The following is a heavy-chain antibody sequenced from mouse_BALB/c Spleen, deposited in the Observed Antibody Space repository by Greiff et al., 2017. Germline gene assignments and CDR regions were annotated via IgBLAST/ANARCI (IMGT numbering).Heavy chain of an antibody. V-gene: IGHV1-12*01. Sequence: QPGAELVKPGASVKMSCKASGYTFTSYNMHWVKQTPGQGLEWIGAIYPGNGDTSYNQKFKGKATLTADKSSSTAYMQLSSLTSEDSAVYYCARKEGLYYGYDAMDYWGQGTSVTVSS. J-gene: IGHJ4*01. D-gene: IGHD1-2*01. CDR2: IYPGNGDT. CDR3: ARKEGLYYGYDAMDY. CDR1: GYTFTSYN.